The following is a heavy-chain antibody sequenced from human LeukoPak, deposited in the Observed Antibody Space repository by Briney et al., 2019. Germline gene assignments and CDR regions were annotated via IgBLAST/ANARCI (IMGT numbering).Heavy chain of an antibody. D-gene: IGHD5-18*01. J-gene: IGHJ4*02. CDR3: ARRGYSYGSTPYYFDY. CDR2: IYPGDSDT. CDR1: GYSFTSYW. Sequence: GESLKISCKCCGYSFTSYWIGWVRAIPGKGLEWMGIIYPGDSDTRYSPSFQGQVTISADKSISTAYLQWSSLTASDTAMYYCARRGYSYGSTPYYFDYWGQGTLVTVSS. V-gene: IGHV5-51*01.